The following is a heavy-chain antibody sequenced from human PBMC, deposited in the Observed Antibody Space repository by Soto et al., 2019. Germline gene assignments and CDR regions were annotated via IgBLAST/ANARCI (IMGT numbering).Heavy chain of an antibody. V-gene: IGHV3-74*03. CDR1: GFTFSNFW. CDR3: ATLNSFGSDY. CDR2: IYSDGSGT. Sequence: GGSLRLSCAASGFTFSNFWMHWVRQAPGKGLVWVSRIYSDGSGTMYADSVKGRFTISRDNAKSTLFLQMNSLRAEDTAVYYCATLNSFGSDYWGRGTLVTVSS. J-gene: IGHJ4*02. D-gene: IGHD5-18*01.